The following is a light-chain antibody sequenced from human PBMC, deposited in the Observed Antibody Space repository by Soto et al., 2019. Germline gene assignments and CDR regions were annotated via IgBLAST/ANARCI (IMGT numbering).Light chain of an antibody. CDR3: SSYTTSSTVV. CDR1: SSDVGGYNF. J-gene: IGLJ1*01. V-gene: IGLV2-14*03. CDR2: EVT. Sequence: SALAQPASVFGSPGQSITISCTGTSSDVGGYNFVSWYQQLPGKAPKLMIYEVTSRPSGVSNRFSGSKSGNTASLTISGLQPEDEAEYYCSSYTTSSTVVFGTGTRSP.